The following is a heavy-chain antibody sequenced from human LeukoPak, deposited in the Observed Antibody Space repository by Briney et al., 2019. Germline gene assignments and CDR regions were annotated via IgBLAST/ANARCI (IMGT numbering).Heavy chain of an antibody. J-gene: IGHJ6*02. D-gene: IGHD1-26*01. CDR3: AKDIRQSGSHYDYYGMDV. CDR2: ISGVGGRT. Sequence: PGGSLRLSCAASGFTFDDYAMHWVRQAPGKGLEWVSLISGVGGRTYYADSVKGRFTISRDNSKNSLYLQMNSLRTEDAALYYCAKDIRQSGSHYDYYGMDVWGQGTTVTVSS. V-gene: IGHV3-43*02. CDR1: GFTFDDYA.